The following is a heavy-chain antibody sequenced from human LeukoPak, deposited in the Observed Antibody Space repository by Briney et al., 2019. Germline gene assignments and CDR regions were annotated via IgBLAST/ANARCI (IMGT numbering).Heavy chain of an antibody. Sequence: GGSLRLSCAASGFSFDDYAMHWVRQAPGKGLEWVSLISWDGGTTYYADSVKGRFTISRDNSKGSLYLQMNSLRGEDTAFYYCTTHPDYSRSIYNMDVWGKGTPVTVSS. CDR2: ISWDGGTT. CDR1: GFSFDDYA. D-gene: IGHD6-13*01. CDR3: TTHPDYSRSIYNMDV. V-gene: IGHV3-43D*04. J-gene: IGHJ6*03.